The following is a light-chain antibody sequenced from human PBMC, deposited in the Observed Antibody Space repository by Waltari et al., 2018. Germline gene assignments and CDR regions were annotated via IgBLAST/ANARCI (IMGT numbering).Light chain of an antibody. J-gene: IGKJ1*01. CDR3: KQYGSLPWT. CDR1: QNIKNAY. CDR2: DAS. V-gene: IGKV3-20*01. Sequence: DNALTQSPGTLSLSPGERATLSCRASQNIKNAYLAWYQRRPGRSPRLHVYDASSRATDIPDRFSGSGSGTDFTLTISRLEPEDFAIYYWKQYGSLPWTFGQGTQVEIK.